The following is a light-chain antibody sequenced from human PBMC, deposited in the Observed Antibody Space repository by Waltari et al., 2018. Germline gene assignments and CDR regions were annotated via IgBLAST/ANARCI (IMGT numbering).Light chain of an antibody. CDR3: QHRSNWPLT. V-gene: IGKV3-11*01. CDR2: NAS. J-gene: IGKJ4*01. Sequence: EIVLTQSPATLSLSPGERATLSCRASQSVSHYLAWYQQKPGQAPRLLIYNASNRATGIPARFSGSGSGTDCTLTISSLEPEDFAVYYCQHRSNWPLTFGGGTKVEIK. CDR1: QSVSHY.